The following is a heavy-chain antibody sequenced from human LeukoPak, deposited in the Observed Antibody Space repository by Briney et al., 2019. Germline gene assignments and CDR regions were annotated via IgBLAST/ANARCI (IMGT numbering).Heavy chain of an antibody. V-gene: IGHV3-48*01. CDR2: FASDRTTI. J-gene: IGHJ4*02. CDR3: ARGHNWSFDS. D-gene: IGHD1-20*01. Sequence: GGSLRFSCAASGFTFSSYSINWVSQAPGKGLEWVSYFASDRTTIYYADSVKGRFTMSRDNAKNSLYLRMDSLRAEDTAVYYCARGHNWSFDSWGQGTLVTVSS. CDR1: GFTFSSYS.